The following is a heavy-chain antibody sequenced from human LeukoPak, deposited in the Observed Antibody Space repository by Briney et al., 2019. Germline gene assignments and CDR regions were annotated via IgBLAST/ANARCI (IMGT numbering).Heavy chain of an antibody. CDR2: ISHDGSNK. J-gene: IGHJ4*02. CDR3: AKDYPALGYCTSTTCSFFDY. Sequence: PGGSLRLSCAASGFTSSSYALHWVRQAPGRGLEWVALISHDGSNKDYADSVKGRFTVSRDDSQNTLYLQMNSLRAEDTAVYYCAKDYPALGYCTSTTCSFFDYWGQGILVTVSS. V-gene: IGHV3-30-3*01. CDR1: GFTSSSYA. D-gene: IGHD2-2*01.